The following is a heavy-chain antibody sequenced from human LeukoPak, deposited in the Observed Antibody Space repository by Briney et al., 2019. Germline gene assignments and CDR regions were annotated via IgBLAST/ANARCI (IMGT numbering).Heavy chain of an antibody. J-gene: IGHJ6*02. V-gene: IGHV3-21*01. CDR3: ARDPQHQLLSRLYYYGMDV. Sequence: GGSLRLSCEASGFTFSSYTMNWVRQAPGKGLEWVSSISSSSSYIYYADSVKGRFTISRDNAKNSLYLQMNSLRAEDTAVYYCARDPQHQLLSRLYYYGMDVWGQGTTVTVSS. CDR1: GFTFSSYT. D-gene: IGHD2-2*01. CDR2: ISSSSSYI.